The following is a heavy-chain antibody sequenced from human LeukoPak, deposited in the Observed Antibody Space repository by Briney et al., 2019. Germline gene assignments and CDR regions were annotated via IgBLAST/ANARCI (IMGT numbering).Heavy chain of an antibody. V-gene: IGHV3-30*18. CDR2: ISYDGSNQ. J-gene: IGHJ4*02. Sequence: PGRSLRLSCAASGFTFSNFGIHWVRQAPGKGLEWVALISYDGSNQYYADSVKGRFTISRDNSKNTLYLQMNSLRPEDTAVYYCAKGYYYDSSGYYQHFDHWGQGTLVTVSS. CDR1: GFTFSNFG. D-gene: IGHD3-22*01. CDR3: AKGYYYDSSGYYQHFDH.